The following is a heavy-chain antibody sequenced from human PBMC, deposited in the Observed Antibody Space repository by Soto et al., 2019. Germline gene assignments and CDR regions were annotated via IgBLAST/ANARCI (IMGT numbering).Heavy chain of an antibody. D-gene: IGHD4-17*01. CDR2: IYYSGST. CDR3: ARDYGDYGFDY. Sequence: SETLSLTCTVSGGSISSYYWSWIRQPPGKGLEWIGYIYYSGSTNYNPSLKSRVTISVDTSKNQFSLKLSSVTAADTAVYYCARDYGDYGFDYWGQGTLVTVSS. CDR1: GGSISSYY. V-gene: IGHV4-59*01. J-gene: IGHJ4*02.